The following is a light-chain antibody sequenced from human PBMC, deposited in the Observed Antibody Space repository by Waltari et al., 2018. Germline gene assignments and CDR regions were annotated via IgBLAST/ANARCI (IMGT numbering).Light chain of an antibody. CDR1: PYIDF. CDR2: SAS. Sequence: EIVLTQSPGTLSLSPGDTATISCRATPYIDFLAWYQQKPGQPPRLLIFSASTRATGIPDRFSGRGFGTDFTLTISRLEPEDFAVYYCQYYGDSPNTFGQGTKL. CDR3: QYYGDSPNT. V-gene: IGKV3-20*01. J-gene: IGKJ2*01.